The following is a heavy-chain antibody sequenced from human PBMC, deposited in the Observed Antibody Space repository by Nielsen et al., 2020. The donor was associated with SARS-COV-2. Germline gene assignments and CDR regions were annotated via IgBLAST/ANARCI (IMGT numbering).Heavy chain of an antibody. CDR2: ISYDGRNK. CDR3: VKDGEGDFWSGPSPLDY. J-gene: IGHJ4*02. D-gene: IGHD3-3*01. CDR1: GFNFSDYE. Sequence: GESLKISCTVSGFNFSDYEMNWVRQAPGKGLDWVAIISYDGRNKQYADSVKGRFTISRDNSKNTVYLLMNRLRSDDTAVYYCVKDGEGDFWSGPSPLDYWGQGTLVTVSS. V-gene: IGHV3-30*04.